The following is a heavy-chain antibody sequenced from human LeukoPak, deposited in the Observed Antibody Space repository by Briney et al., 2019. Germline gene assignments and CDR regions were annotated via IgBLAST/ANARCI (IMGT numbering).Heavy chain of an antibody. Sequence: SETLSLTCTVSGASISNYYWTWIRQPAGKGLEWIGRMYSTGSTIYNPSLKSRVTMSVDTSKNQFSLTLSSVAAADTAVYYCARTRSYYMDVWAKGTTVTVSS. D-gene: IGHD6-19*01. V-gene: IGHV4-4*07. CDR3: ARTRSYYMDV. J-gene: IGHJ6*03. CDR2: MYSTGST. CDR1: GASISNYY.